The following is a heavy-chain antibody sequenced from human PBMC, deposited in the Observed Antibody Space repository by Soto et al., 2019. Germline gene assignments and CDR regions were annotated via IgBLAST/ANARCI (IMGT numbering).Heavy chain of an antibody. CDR1: GFTFSSYA. Sequence: EVQLLESGGGLVQPGGSLRPSCAASGFTFSSYAMSWVRQAPGKGLEWVSAIIGSGGNTYYADSVKGRFTISRDNSKNTPYRHTNALRAEAAAVYYCGIGREGFGDDAFDIWGQGTMVTVSS. J-gene: IGHJ3*02. CDR3: GIGREGFGDDAFDI. D-gene: IGHD3-10*01. CDR2: IIGSGGNT. V-gene: IGHV3-23*01.